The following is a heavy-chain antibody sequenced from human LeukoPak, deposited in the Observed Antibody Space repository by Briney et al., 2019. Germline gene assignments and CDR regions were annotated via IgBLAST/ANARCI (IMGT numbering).Heavy chain of an antibody. Sequence: GGSLRLSCAASGFTFSSYWMTWVRQAPGKGLEWVANIKQDGTEKNYVDSVKGRFTISRDNAKNSLYLQMNSLRAEDTAVYYCARVSSSSGSRGVIGYWGQGTLVTVSS. J-gene: IGHJ4*02. D-gene: IGHD6-19*01. CDR2: IKQDGTEK. CDR1: GFTFSSYW. V-gene: IGHV3-7*01. CDR3: ARVSSSSGSRGVIGY.